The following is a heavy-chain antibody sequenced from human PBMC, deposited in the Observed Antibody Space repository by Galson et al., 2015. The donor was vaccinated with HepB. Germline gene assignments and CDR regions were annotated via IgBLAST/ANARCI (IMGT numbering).Heavy chain of an antibody. Sequence: SLRLSCAASGFTFSSYAMSWVRQAPGKGLEWVSTFTGSGDNTYYADSVKGRFTISSDTSKNTLYLKMNSLRAEDTAVYFCAKHYYGDYVRGPFDIWGQGTMVTVSS. D-gene: IGHD4-17*01. CDR1: GFTFSSYA. J-gene: IGHJ3*02. V-gene: IGHV3-23*01. CDR3: AKHYYGDYVRGPFDI. CDR2: FTGSGDNT.